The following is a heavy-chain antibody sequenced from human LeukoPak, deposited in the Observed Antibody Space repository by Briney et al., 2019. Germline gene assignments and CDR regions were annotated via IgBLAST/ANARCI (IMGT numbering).Heavy chain of an antibody. Sequence: SETLSLTCAVYGGSFSGYYWSWIRQPPGKGLEWIGEINHSGSTNYNPSLKSRVTISVDTSKNQFSLKLSSVTAADTAVYYCARSRGYYDSSGYYCFDYWGQGTLVTVSS. CDR2: INHSGST. D-gene: IGHD3-22*01. CDR1: GGSFSGYY. J-gene: IGHJ4*02. CDR3: ARSRGYYDSSGYYCFDY. V-gene: IGHV4-34*01.